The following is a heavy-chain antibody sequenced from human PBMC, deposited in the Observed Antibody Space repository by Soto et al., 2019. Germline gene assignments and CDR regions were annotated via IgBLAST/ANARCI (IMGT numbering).Heavy chain of an antibody. CDR2: ISSSSSYI. J-gene: IGHJ3*02. CDR3: ARVDSSSWSDAFDI. Sequence: VGSLRLSCAASGFTFSSYSMNWVRQAPGKGLEWVSSISSSSSYIYYADSVKGRFTISRDNAKNSLYLQMNSLRAEDTAVYYCARVDSSSWSDAFDIWGQGTMVTVSS. V-gene: IGHV3-21*01. D-gene: IGHD6-13*01. CDR1: GFTFSSYS.